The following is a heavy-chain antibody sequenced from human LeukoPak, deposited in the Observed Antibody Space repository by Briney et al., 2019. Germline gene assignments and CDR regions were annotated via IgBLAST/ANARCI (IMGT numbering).Heavy chain of an antibody. V-gene: IGHV3-48*01. CDR1: GFTFSTYS. D-gene: IGHD3-22*01. CDR3: ARGSTYYDSSGQVPFDY. CDR2: ISSSSSTI. J-gene: IGHJ4*02. Sequence: GGSLRLSCAASGFTFSTYSMNWVRQAPGKGLEWVSYISSSSSTIYYADSVRGRFTISRDNAKNSLYLQMNSLRAEDTAVYYCARGSTYYDSSGQVPFDYWGQGTLVTVSS.